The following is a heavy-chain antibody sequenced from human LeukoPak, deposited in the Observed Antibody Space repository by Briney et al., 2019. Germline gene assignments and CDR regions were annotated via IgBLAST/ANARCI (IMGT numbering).Heavy chain of an antibody. CDR1: GGSVSSGSYY. J-gene: IGHJ6*02. CDR3: ARDDHSPHYHYAMGV. Sequence: PSETLSLTCTVSGGSVSSGSYYWSWIRQPPGKGLEWIGYIYYSGSTNYNPSLKSRVTISVDTSKNQFSLKLSSVTAADTAVYYCARDDHSPHYHYAMGVWGQGITVTVSS. V-gene: IGHV4-61*01. D-gene: IGHD4-11*01. CDR2: IYYSGST.